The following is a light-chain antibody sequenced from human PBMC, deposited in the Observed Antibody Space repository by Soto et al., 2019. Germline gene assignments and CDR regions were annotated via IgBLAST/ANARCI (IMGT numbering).Light chain of an antibody. CDR3: QQNYDPPPIT. CDR1: QSISSY. J-gene: IGKJ5*01. CDR2: AAS. Sequence: DIPLTQTPSSLSASVADRVTIACRASQSISSYLNWYQQKPGKAPKLLIYAASTRQSGVPSRFSGSGSGTEFTLTISSLQPEDFAAYYCQQNYDPPPITFGQGTRLEIK. V-gene: IGKV1-39*01.